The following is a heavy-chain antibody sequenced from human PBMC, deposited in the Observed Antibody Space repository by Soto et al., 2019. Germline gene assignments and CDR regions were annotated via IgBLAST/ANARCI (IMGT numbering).Heavy chain of an antibody. CDR2: IWSDGSDK. Sequence: GGSLRHSCEVSGFTLSRHGMHWVRQAPGKGLEWVSFIWSDGSDKYYIDSVKGRFTISRDNSKNTLYLQMNSLRVEDTAVYYCARGREIHYFYDWGQGT. J-gene: IGHJ4*02. CDR3: ARGREIHYFYD. CDR1: GFTLSRHG. V-gene: IGHV3-33*01.